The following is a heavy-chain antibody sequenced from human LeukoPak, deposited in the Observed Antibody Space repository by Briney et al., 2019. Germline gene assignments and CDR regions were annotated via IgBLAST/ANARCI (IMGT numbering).Heavy chain of an antibody. CDR3: ARDPLGYCSGGSCGD. D-gene: IGHD2-15*01. CDR1: GFTFSSYG. J-gene: IGHJ4*02. Sequence: PGGSLRLSCAASGFTFSSYGMSWVRQAPGKGLEWVSAISGSGGSTYYADSVKGRFTISRDNSKNTLYLQMNSLRAEDTAVYYCARDPLGYCSGGSCGDWGQGTLVTVSS. V-gene: IGHV3-23*01. CDR2: ISGSGGST.